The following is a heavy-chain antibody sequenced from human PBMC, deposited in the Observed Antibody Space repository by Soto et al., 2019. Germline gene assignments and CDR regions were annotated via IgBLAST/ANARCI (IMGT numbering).Heavy chain of an antibody. CDR3: AKDIAYRGYGGFDP. CDR2: ISWDGYST. V-gene: IGHV3-43*01. D-gene: IGHD5-12*01. Sequence: GGSLRLSCAASGFTFDDYTMHWVRQAPGEGLEWVSLISWDGYSTYYTDSVKGRFTISRDNSRNSLYLQMNSLRTEDTALYYCAKDIAYRGYGGFDPWGLETLVTVSS. CDR1: GFTFDDYT. J-gene: IGHJ5*02.